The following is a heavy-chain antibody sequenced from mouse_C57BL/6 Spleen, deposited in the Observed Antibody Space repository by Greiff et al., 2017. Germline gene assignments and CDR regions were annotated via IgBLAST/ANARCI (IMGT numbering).Heavy chain of an antibody. CDR3: ARGGSSEVDY. Sequence: QVTLKESGPGILQSSQTLSLTCSFSGFSLSTSGMGVSGLRQPSGMGLEWLEHIYCDDDKRYNPSLKRRLTISKDTSRNQVFRKITSVDTADTATYYCARGGSSEVDYWGQGTSVTVSS. CDR1: GFSLSTSGMG. CDR2: IYCDDDK. J-gene: IGHJ4*01. V-gene: IGHV8-12*01.